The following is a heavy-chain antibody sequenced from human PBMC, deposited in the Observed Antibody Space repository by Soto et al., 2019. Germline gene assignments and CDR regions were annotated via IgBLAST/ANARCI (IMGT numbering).Heavy chain of an antibody. CDR1: GFTFSTYG. J-gene: IGHJ6*02. Sequence: PGGSLRLSCGASGFTFSTYGMHWGRQAPGKGLEWVAALSHDESNKFYAASVKGRFTISRDNSKNTLYLEMFSLRAEDTAVYYCVKEGRGSSTSCSRCYGLDVWGQGTTVTVSS. CDR3: VKEGRGSSTSCSRCYGLDV. CDR2: LSHDESNK. D-gene: IGHD2-2*01. V-gene: IGHV3-30*18.